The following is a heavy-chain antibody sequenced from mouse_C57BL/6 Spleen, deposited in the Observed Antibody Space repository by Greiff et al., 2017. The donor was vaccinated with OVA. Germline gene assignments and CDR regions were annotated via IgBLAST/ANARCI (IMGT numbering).Heavy chain of an antibody. CDR3: AKRDDYDWNYAMDY. D-gene: IGHD2-4*01. CDR1: GFSLTSYG. Sequence: VQLQESGPGLVAPSQSLSITCTVSGFSLTSYGVDWVRQPPGKGLEWLGVIWGGGSTNYNSALMSRLSISKDNSTSQVFLQMNSLQTDDNATYYGAKRDDYDWNYAMDYWGQGTSVTVSS. J-gene: IGHJ4*01. V-gene: IGHV2-9*01. CDR2: IWGGGST.